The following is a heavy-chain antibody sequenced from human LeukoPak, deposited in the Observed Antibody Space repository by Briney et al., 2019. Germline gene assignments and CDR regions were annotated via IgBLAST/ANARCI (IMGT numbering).Heavy chain of an antibody. V-gene: IGHV3-21*01. CDR3: ARGYDSSGYSNSDFDY. Sequence: GGSLRLSCAASGFTFSSYSMNWVRQAPGKGLEWVSSISSSSSYIYYADSVKGRFTISRDNAKNSLYLQMNSLRAEDTAVYYCARGYDSSGYSNSDFDYWGQGTLVTVSS. J-gene: IGHJ4*02. CDR2: ISSSSSYI. CDR1: GFTFSSYS. D-gene: IGHD3-22*01.